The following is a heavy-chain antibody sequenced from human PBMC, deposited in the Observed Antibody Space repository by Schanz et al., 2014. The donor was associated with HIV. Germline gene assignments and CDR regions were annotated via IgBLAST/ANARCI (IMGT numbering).Heavy chain of an antibody. Sequence: EVQLVESGGGLVQPGGSLRLSCAVSGFTLSSYWMNWVRQAPGKGLEWVANIKQDGSEKHYVDSVKGRFTISRDNAQNSLYLQMNSLRPEDTAVYYCAKDAGGAMDVWGQGTTVTVSS. CDR3: AKDAGGAMDV. J-gene: IGHJ6*02. CDR2: IKQDGSEK. V-gene: IGHV3-7*01. D-gene: IGHD3-16*01. CDR1: GFTLSSYW.